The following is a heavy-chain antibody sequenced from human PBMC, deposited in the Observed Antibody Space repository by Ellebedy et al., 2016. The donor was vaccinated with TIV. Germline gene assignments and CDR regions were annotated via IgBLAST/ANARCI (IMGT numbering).Heavy chain of an antibody. D-gene: IGHD6-19*01. V-gene: IGHV4-39*01. J-gene: IGHJ5*02. CDR1: GGSISIRNYS. CDR3: ATSIAVAGRIEH. Sequence: MPSETLSLTCTVSGGSISIRNYSWGWIRQPPGKGLEWIGSISHSGSTYYDPSLKSRVSISVDTSKNQFSLKLNSVTAADTAVYYCATSIAVAGRIEHWGQGTLVIVSS. CDR2: ISHSGST.